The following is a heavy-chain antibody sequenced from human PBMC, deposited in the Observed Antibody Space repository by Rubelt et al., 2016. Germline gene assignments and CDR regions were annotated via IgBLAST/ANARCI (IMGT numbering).Heavy chain of an antibody. CDR1: GGSISSSSYY. D-gene: IGHD7-27*01. CDR3: ARDRWGPLAPAFDI. Sequence: QLQLQESGPGLVKPSETLSLTCTVSGGSISSSSYYWGWIRQPPGKGLEWIGSIYYSGSTYYNPSLSGRVTMSLDTSRTRFSLKLSSVTAADTAVYYCARDRWGPLAPAFDIWGQGTMVTVSS. V-gene: IGHV4-39*07. CDR2: IYYSGST. J-gene: IGHJ3*02.